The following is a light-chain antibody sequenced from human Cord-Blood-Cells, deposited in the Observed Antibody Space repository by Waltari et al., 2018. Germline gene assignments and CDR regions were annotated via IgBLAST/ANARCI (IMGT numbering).Light chain of an antibody. CDR2: AAS. V-gene: IGKV1-39*01. CDR1: QSISSY. CDR3: QQSYSTPLT. J-gene: IGKJ4*01. Sequence: DIQMTQSPSSLSASVGDRVTITCRASQSISSYLNWYQQKPGKAPKLLIYAASSLQSGVPSRFRGSGSGTDFTLTSSSLQPEDFATYYCQQSYSTPLTSGGGTKVEIK.